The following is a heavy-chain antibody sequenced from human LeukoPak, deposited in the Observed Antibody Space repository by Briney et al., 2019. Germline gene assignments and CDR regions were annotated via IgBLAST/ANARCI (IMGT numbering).Heavy chain of an antibody. J-gene: IGHJ4*02. V-gene: IGHV3-9*03. Sequence: GGSLRLSCAASGFTFDDYAMHWVRQAPGKGLEWVSGISWNSDNIGYADSVKGRFTISRDNAKNSLYLQMNSLRAEDMALYYCAKGKGSGIAARTDYWGQGALVTVSS. CDR2: ISWNSDNI. CDR3: AKGKGSGIAARTDY. CDR1: GFTFDDYA. D-gene: IGHD6-6*01.